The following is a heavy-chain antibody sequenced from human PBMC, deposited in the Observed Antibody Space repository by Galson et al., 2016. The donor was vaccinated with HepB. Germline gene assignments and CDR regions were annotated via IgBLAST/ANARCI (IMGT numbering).Heavy chain of an antibody. CDR1: GFTFSSNA. CDR2: ISYDGTNK. J-gene: IGHJ4*02. Sequence: SLRLSCAASGFTFSSNAFHWVRQAPGKGLEWVAVISYDGTNKYYADSVKGRFTISRDKSKNTLYLQMNSLRAEDTAVYYCVRDTGPYGDSYFDYWGQGTLVTVSS. V-gene: IGHV3-30-3*01. D-gene: IGHD2-21*02. CDR3: VRDTGPYGDSYFDY.